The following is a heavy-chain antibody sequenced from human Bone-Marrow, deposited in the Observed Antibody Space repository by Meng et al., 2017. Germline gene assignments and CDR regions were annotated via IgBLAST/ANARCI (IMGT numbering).Heavy chain of an antibody. CDR2: ISAYNGNT. V-gene: IGHV1-18*01. Sequence: FQRVQSGAWVKKPGAPVKVSCKASGYTFTSYGISWVRQAPGQGLEWMGWISAYNGNTNYAQKLQGRVTMTTDTSTSTAYMELRSLRSDDTAVYYCVRDRPIIAPGRFDYWGQGTLVTVSS. CDR3: VRDRPIIAPGRFDY. CDR1: GYTFTSYG. J-gene: IGHJ4*02. D-gene: IGHD3-10*01.